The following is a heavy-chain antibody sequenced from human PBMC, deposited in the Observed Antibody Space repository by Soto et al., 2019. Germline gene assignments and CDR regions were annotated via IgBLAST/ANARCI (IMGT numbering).Heavy chain of an antibody. V-gene: IGHV1-58*01. CDR3: AALSTTIGYSGMDV. CDR2: IVVGSGNT. D-gene: IGHD4-17*01. CDR1: GFTFTSSA. J-gene: IGHJ6*02. Sequence: SVQVSCKASGFTFTSSAVQWVRQARGQRLEWIGWIVVGSGNTNYAQKFQERVTITRDMSTSTAYMELSSLRSEDTAVYYCAALSTTIGYSGMDVWGQGTKVTV.